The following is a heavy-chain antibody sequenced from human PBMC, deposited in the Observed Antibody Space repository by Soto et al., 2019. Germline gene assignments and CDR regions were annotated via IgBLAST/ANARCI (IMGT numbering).Heavy chain of an antibody. J-gene: IGHJ6*02. V-gene: IGHV4-31*03. CDR1: GGSISSGGYY. D-gene: IGHD5-18*01. CDR3: ARAYSDGPTYYYYGMDV. CDR2: IYYSGST. Sequence: TLSLTCTVSGGSISSGGYYWSWIRQHPGKGLEWIGYIYYSGSTYYNPSLKSRVTISVDTSKNQLSLKLSSVTAADTAVYYCARAYSDGPTYYYYGMDVWGQGTTVTVSS.